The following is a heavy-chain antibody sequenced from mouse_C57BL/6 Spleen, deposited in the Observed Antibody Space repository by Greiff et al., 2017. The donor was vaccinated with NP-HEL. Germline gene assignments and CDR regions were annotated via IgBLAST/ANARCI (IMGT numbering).Heavy chain of an antibody. CDR1: GYSFTGYY. CDR3: ASGGNYDGAY. CDR2: INPSTGDT. Sequence: EVQLHQSGPELVKPGASVKISCKASGYSFTGYYMNWVKQSPEKSLEWIGEINPSTGDTTYNQKFKAKATLTVDKSSSTAYMQLKSLTSEDSAVYYCASGGNYDGAYWGQGTLVTVSA. D-gene: IGHD2-1*01. J-gene: IGHJ3*01. V-gene: IGHV1-42*01.